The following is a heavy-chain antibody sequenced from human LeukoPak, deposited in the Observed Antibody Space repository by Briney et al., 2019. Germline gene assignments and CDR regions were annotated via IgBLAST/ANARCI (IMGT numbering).Heavy chain of an antibody. D-gene: IGHD6-19*01. V-gene: IGHV3-23*01. CDR2: ISGSGGNT. J-gene: IGHJ4*02. CDR3: AKDRYSSCWYLTAYFDC. Sequence: PGGSLRLSCAASGFTFSDYAMTWVRQAPGKGLEWVSAISGSGGNTYYADSVKGRFTISRDNAKNTLYLQMNSLRAEDTAVYYCAKDRYSSCWYLTAYFDCWGQGTLVSAS. CDR1: GFTFSDYA.